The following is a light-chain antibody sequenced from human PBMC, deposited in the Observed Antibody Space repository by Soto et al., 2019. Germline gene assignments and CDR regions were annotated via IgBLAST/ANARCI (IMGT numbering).Light chain of an antibody. J-gene: IGLJ2*01. CDR1: SSDVGGYNY. CDR2: DVS. V-gene: IGLV2-14*01. CDR3: SSYTSSSTPVV. Sequence: QSALTQPASVSGSPGQSITISCTGTSSDVGGYNYVSWYQRHPGEAPKLMIYDVSDRPSGVSNRFSGSKSGNTASLTISGLQTEDEADYYCSSYTSSSTPVVFGGGTQLTVL.